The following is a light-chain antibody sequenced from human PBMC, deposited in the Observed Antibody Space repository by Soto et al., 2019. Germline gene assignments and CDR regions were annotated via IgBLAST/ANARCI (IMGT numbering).Light chain of an antibody. CDR1: QSISTN. CDR3: QQYYDWPIT. V-gene: IGKV3-15*01. J-gene: IGKJ5*01. CDR2: GAS. Sequence: EIVMTQSPATLSVSPGERATLSCRASQSISTNLAWYHQKPGQAPRLLIYGASTRATGIPARFSGSGSGTEFTLTISSLQCEDFAVYYCQQYYDWPITFGQGTRLDIK.